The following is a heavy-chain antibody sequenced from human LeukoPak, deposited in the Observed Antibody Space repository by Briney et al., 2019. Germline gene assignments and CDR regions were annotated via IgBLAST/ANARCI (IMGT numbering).Heavy chain of an antibody. D-gene: IGHD1-26*01. CDR2: IYYSGST. J-gene: IGHJ4*02. Sequence: PSETLSLTCTVSGGSISSSSYYWGWIRQPPGKGLEWIGSIYYSGSTYYNPSLKSRVTISVDTSKNQFSLKLSSVTAADTAVYYCASDGCSGSYYAGVSYYWGQGTLVTVSS. CDR3: ASDGCSGSYYAGVSYY. V-gene: IGHV4-39*01. CDR1: GGSISSSSYY.